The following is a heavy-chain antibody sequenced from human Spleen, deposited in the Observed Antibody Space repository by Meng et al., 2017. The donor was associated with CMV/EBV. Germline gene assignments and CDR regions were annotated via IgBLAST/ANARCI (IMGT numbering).Heavy chain of an antibody. Sequence: GGSLRLSCAASGFTVSSNYMSWVRQPPGKGLEWVSIIYSGGTTYYADSVKGRFTLSRDHSKNTLYLQMNSLRVKDTALFYCAKDDTMWGVPAALDHWGQGTLVTVSS. CDR2: IYSGGTT. J-gene: IGHJ4*02. CDR1: GFTVSSNY. D-gene: IGHD2-2*01. CDR3: AKDDTMWGVPAALDH. V-gene: IGHV3-53*05.